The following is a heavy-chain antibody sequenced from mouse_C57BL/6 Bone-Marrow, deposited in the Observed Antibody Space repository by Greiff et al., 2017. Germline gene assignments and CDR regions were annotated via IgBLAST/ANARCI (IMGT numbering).Heavy chain of an antibody. D-gene: IGHD1-1*01. CDR1: GYTFTDYY. Sequence: QVQLKESGPELVKPGASVKISCKASGYTFTDYYINWVKQRPGQGLEWIGWIFPGSGSTYYNEKFKGKATLTVDKSSSTAYMLLSSLTSEDSAVYFCARPSYYGSSYRWFAYWGQGTLVTVSA. V-gene: IGHV1-75*01. CDR3: ARPSYYGSSYRWFAY. J-gene: IGHJ3*01. CDR2: IFPGSGST.